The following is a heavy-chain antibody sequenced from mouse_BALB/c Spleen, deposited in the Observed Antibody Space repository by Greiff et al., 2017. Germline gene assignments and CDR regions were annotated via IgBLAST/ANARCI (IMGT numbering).Heavy chain of an antibody. V-gene: IGHV5-17*02. CDR2: ISSGSSTI. J-gene: IGHJ3*01. Sequence: EAKLVESGGGLVQPGGSRKLSCAASGFTFSSFGMHWVRQAPEKGLEWVAYISSGSSTIYYADTVKGRFTISRDNPKNTLFLQMTSLRSEDTAMYYCATGRGFAYWGQGTLVTVSA. CDR1: GFTFSSFG. CDR3: ATGRGFAY.